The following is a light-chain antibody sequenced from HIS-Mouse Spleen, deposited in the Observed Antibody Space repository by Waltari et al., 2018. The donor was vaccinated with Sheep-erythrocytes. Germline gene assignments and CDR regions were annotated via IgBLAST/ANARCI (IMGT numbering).Light chain of an antibody. J-gene: IGLJ1*01. CDR3: CSYAGSYNHV. V-gene: IGLV2-11*02. Sequence: QSALTQPRPVSGSPGQSLTISCTGTSSDVGGYNYFSWYQQHPGKAPKLMIYDVSKRPSGVPDRFSGSKSGNTASLTISGLQAEDESDYYCCSYAGSYNHVFATGTKVTVL. CDR1: SSDVGGYNY. CDR2: DVS.